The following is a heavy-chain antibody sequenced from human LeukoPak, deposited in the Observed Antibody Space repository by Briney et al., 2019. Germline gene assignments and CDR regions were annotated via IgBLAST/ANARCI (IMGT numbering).Heavy chain of an antibody. D-gene: IGHD3-10*01. CDR3: ARLVMRGYYYGSGSQVRNNWFDP. CDR2: INHSGST. V-gene: IGHV4-34*01. J-gene: IGHJ5*02. CDR1: GGSFSGYY. Sequence: PSETLSLTCAVYGGSFSGYYWSWIRQPPGKGLEWIGEINHSGSTNYNPSLKSRVTISVDTSKNQFPLKLSSVTAADTAVYYCARLVMRGYYYGSGSQVRNNWFDPWGQGTLVTVSS.